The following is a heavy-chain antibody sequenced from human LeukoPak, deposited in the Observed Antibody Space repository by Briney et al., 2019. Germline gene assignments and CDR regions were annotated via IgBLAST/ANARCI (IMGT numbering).Heavy chain of an antibody. D-gene: IGHD1-26*01. J-gene: IGHJ3*02. Sequence: GASVKVSCKASGYTFTSYDINWVRQATGQGLEWMGWMNPNSGNTGYAQKLQGRVTMTRSTSINTAYMELSSLRSEDTAMYYCARDSHVNAFDIWGQGTMVTVSS. CDR1: GYTFTSYD. CDR2: MNPNSGNT. CDR3: ARDSHVNAFDI. V-gene: IGHV1-8*01.